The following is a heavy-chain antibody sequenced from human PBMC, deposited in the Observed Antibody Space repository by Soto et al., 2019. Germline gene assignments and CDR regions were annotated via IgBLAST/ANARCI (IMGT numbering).Heavy chain of an antibody. CDR3: AKQGHPYGMDV. V-gene: IGHV3-30*18. CDR2: ISYGGSNK. J-gene: IGHJ6*04. Sequence: QVQLVESGGGVVQPARSLRLSCAASGLTFSSYGMHWVRQAPGKGLEWVAVISYGGSNKDYADSVKGRFTISRDNSKNPLYGQMNSLRTEETAVDYWAKQGHPYGMDVWGKGTTFTVSS. CDR1: GLTFSSYG.